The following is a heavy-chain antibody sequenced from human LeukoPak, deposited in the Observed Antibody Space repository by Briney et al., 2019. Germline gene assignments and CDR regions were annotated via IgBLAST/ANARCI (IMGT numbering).Heavy chain of an antibody. V-gene: IGHV4-59*12. J-gene: IGHJ5*02. Sequence: SETLSLTCTVSGGSISSYYWSWIRQPPGKGLEWIGYIYYSGSTNYNPSLKSRVTISVDKSKNQFSLKLSSVTAADTAVYYCARDEVGATGWFDPWGQGTLVTVSS. CDR3: ARDEVGATGWFDP. D-gene: IGHD1-26*01. CDR1: GGSISSYY. CDR2: IYYSGST.